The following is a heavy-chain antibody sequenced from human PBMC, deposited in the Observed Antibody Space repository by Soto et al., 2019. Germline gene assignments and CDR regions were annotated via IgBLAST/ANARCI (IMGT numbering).Heavy chain of an antibody. V-gene: IGHV3-30*03. Sequence: VQLFESGGGLVQPGGSLRLSCAASGFTFSSYAMRWVRQAPGKGLEWVAVISYDGSNKYYEDSVQGRFTISRDNSKNTMYLQMNSLRAEDTAVYYCASGEGGYYDRSWQEDAFDIWGQGPMVTVSS. CDR2: ISYDGSNK. D-gene: IGHD3-22*01. J-gene: IGHJ3*02. CDR1: GFTFSSYA. CDR3: ASGEGGYYDRSWQEDAFDI.